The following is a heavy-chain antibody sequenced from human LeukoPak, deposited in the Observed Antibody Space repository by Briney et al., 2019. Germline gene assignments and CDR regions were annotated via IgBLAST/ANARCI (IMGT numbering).Heavy chain of an antibody. V-gene: IGHV1-2*02. CDR1: GYTFTGYY. D-gene: IGHD2-21*02. Sequence: GASVKVSCKGSGYTFTGYYLHWVRQPPGQGLEWMGWINPNSGGTNYAQKFQGRVSMTRDTSISTAYMELSRLRSDDTAVYYCASPRGDSTDAFDIWGQGTMVTVSS. CDR3: ASPRGDSTDAFDI. J-gene: IGHJ3*02. CDR2: INPNSGGT.